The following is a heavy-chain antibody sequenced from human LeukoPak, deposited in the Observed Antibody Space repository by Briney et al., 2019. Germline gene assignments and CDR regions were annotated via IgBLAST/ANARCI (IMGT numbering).Heavy chain of an antibody. D-gene: IGHD4-23*01. CDR1: GFTFSTYE. J-gene: IGHJ3*02. Sequence: GGSLRLSCATSGFTFSTYEMAWVRQAPGKGLEGVSYISSSGSIYYTDSVKGRFTISRDNAKNSLYLQMNSLRAEDTAIYYCAREGYGGTSDAFDIWGQGTMVTVSS. CDR3: AREGYGGTSDAFDI. CDR2: ISSSGSI. V-gene: IGHV3-48*03.